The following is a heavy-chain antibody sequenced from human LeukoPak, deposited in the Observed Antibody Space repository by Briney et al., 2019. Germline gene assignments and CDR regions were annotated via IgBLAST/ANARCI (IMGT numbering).Heavy chain of an antibody. D-gene: IGHD1-26*01. J-gene: IGHJ3*02. Sequence: ASVKVSCKASGYTFTDFGISWVRQAPGQGLEWMGWISAYNGNTNYAQKLQGRVTMTTDTSTSTAYMELRSLRSDDTAVYYCARAEWELPTSDAFDIWGQGTMVTVS. CDR1: GYTFTDFG. CDR2: ISAYNGNT. V-gene: IGHV1-18*01. CDR3: ARAEWELPTSDAFDI.